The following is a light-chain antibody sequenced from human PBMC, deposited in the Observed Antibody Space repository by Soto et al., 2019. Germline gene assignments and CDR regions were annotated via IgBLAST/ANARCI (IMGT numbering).Light chain of an antibody. V-gene: IGKV3-15*01. J-gene: IGKJ1*01. Sequence: EILMTQSPATLSVSPGERATLSCRASQSVSSNLAWYQQKPGQAPRLLIYGASTRATGIPARFSGSGSGTDFTLTINSLQSEYFAVYYCQQYNNWPQWTFGQGNKVEMK. CDR2: GAS. CDR1: QSVSSN. CDR3: QQYNNWPQWT.